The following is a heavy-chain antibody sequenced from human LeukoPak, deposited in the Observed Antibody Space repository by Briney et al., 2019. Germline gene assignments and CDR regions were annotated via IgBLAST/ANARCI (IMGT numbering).Heavy chain of an antibody. J-gene: IGHJ4*02. CDR3: AKDYRH. Sequence: GGSLRLSCAASGFTFSNYEMNWVRQAPGKGLGWVAYTSSSGYTIYYADSVKGRFIISRDNAKNSLYLQMNSLKLEDTAVYYCAKDYRHWGQGTLVTVSS. CDR2: TSSSGYTI. V-gene: IGHV3-48*03. CDR1: GFTFSNYE.